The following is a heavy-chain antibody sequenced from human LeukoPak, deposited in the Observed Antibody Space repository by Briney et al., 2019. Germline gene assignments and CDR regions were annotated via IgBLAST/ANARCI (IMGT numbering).Heavy chain of an antibody. CDR2: ISSRSTYI. V-gene: IGHV3-21*01. J-gene: IGHJ4*02. CDR1: GFTFSSYS. D-gene: IGHD3-10*01. CDR3: AARDSYGSGSYPIDY. Sequence: GGSLRLSCAASGFTFSSYSMTWVRQAPGKGLEWVSSISSRSTYIYYADSLKGRFTISRDNAKNSLYLQMNSLRAEDTAVYYCAARDSYGSGSYPIDYWGQGTLVTVSS.